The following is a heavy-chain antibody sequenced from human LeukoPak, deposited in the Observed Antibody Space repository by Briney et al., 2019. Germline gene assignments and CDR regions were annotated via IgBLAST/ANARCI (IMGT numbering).Heavy chain of an antibody. CDR1: GDSMSSGGYY. CDR3: ARGVAAAGMVD. CDR2: IYHSGST. Sequence: SETLSLTCTVSGDSMSSGGYYWGWIRQPPGKGLEWIGSIYHSGSTYYNPSLKSRVTISVDTSKNQFSLKLSSVTAADTAVYYCARGVAAAGMVDWGQGTLVTVSS. D-gene: IGHD6-13*01. J-gene: IGHJ4*02. V-gene: IGHV4-38-2*02.